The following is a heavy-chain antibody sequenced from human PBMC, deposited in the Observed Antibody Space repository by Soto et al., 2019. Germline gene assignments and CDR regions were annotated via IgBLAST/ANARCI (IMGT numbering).Heavy chain of an antibody. V-gene: IGHV4-30-4*01. Sequence: PSETLSLTCTVSGGSISSGDYYWSWIRQPPGKGLEWIGYIYYSGSTYYNPSLKRRVTISVDTSKNQFSLKLSSVTAADTAVYYCARLERRDGYNLIFYYWGQGTLVTVSS. CDR2: IYYSGST. D-gene: IGHD5-12*01. CDR1: GGSISSGDYY. J-gene: IGHJ4*02. CDR3: ARLERRDGYNLIFYY.